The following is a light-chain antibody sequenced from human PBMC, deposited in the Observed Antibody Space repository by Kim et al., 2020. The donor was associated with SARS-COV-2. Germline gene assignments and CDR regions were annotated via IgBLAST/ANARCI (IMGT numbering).Light chain of an antibody. CDR3: QHYNSYPYT. V-gene: IGKV1-5*01. Sequence: ASVGDRVTISCRASQSINTWLAWYQQKPGKAPDLLMSDVSTRESGVPPRFSGSGFGSEFTLTISSLQPDDFATYYCQHYNSYPYTFGQGTKLEI. CDR2: DVS. J-gene: IGKJ2*01. CDR1: QSINTW.